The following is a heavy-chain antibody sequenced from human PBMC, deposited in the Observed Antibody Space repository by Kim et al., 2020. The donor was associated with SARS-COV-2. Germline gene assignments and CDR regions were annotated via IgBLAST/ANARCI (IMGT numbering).Heavy chain of an antibody. D-gene: IGHD5-18*01. Sequence: GGSLRLSCAASGFTFSSYAMHWVRQAPGKGLEYVSAISSNGGSTYYANSVKGRFTISRDNSKNTLYLQMGSLRAEDMAVYYCATVDTAMVGRPYYGMDVWGQGTTVTVSS. V-gene: IGHV3-64*01. J-gene: IGHJ6*02. CDR3: ATVDTAMVGRPYYGMDV. CDR1: GFTFSSYA. CDR2: ISSNGGST.